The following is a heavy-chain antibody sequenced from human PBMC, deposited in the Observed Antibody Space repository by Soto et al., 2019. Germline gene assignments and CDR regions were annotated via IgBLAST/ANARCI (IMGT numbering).Heavy chain of an antibody. CDR1: GFTFDDYA. CDR3: ARSKPGYGDYSFDY. CDR2: ISWNSGSI. D-gene: IGHD4-17*01. J-gene: IGHJ4*02. V-gene: IGHV3-9*01. Sequence: GGSLRLSCAASGFTFDDYAMHWVRQAPGKGLEWVSGISWNSGSIGYADSVKGRFTISRDNAKNSLYLQMNSLRAEDTALYYCARSKPGYGDYSFDYWGQGTLVTVSS.